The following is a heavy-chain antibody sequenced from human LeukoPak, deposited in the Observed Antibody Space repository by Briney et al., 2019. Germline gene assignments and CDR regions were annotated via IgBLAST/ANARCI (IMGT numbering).Heavy chain of an antibody. J-gene: IGHJ4*02. Sequence: SDTLSLTCTVSGGSISNYYWSWIRQPPGKGLDWIGYIYHSGNTNYNHSLKSRVTISVDTSKNQFSLKLNSVTAADTAVYYCARVRYCSTNRCYDREFDNWGQGTLVTVSS. D-gene: IGHD2-2*01. CDR3: ARVRYCSTNRCYDREFDN. CDR2: IYHSGNT. V-gene: IGHV4-59*01. CDR1: GGSISNYY.